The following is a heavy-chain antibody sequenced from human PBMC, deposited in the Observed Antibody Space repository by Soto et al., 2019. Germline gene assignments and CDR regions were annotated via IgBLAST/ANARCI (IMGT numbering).Heavy chain of an antibody. Sequence: QITLKESGPTLVKPTQTLTLTCTFSGFSLSTSGVGVGWIRQPPGKALEWLALIYWDDNKRYSPSLKSRLTINKDTSKIQVVLTMTNLYPVDTATSYGAHRVSVVVTGTPVFDPWGQGILVTVSS. CDR1: GFSLSTSGVG. D-gene: IGHD2-21*02. J-gene: IGHJ5*02. V-gene: IGHV2-5*02. CDR2: IYWDDNK. CDR3: AHRVSVVVTGTPVFDP.